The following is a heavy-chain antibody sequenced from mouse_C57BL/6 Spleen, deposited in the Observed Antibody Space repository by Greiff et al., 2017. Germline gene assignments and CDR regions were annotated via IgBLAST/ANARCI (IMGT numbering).Heavy chain of an antibody. CDR3: ARVYYGSSPHFDC. D-gene: IGHD1-1*01. CDR1: GYTFTNYW. V-gene: IGHV1-63*01. Sequence: QVQLKQSGAELVRPGTSVKMSCKASGYTFTNYWIGWAKQRPGHGLEWLGDIYPGGGYTNYNEKFKGKATLTADKSSSTAYMQFSSLTSEDSAIYYCARVYYGSSPHFDCCGQGTTLTVSS. CDR2: IYPGGGYT. J-gene: IGHJ2*01.